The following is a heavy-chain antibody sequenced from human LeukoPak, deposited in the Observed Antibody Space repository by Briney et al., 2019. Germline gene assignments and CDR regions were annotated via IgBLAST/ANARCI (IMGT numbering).Heavy chain of an antibody. D-gene: IGHD4-17*01. CDR3: AREDSNYGVTYFDY. CDR1: GGSISSYY. CDR2: IYNSGNT. Sequence: PSETLSLTCTVSGGSISSYYWSWIRQPAGKGLERIGRIYNSGNTNYNPSLKSRVTMSVDTSKNQFSLKLSSVTAADTAVYYCAREDSNYGVTYFDYWGQGTLVTVSS. V-gene: IGHV4-4*07. J-gene: IGHJ4*02.